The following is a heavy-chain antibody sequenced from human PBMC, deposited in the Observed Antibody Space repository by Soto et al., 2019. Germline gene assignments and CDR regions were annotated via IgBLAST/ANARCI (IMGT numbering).Heavy chain of an antibody. J-gene: IGHJ4*02. Sequence: QVQLVQSGAEVKKPGSSVKVSCKASGGTFSSYAISWVRQAPGQGLEWMGGIIPIFGTANYSPNYQGRVTITADEPTSTAYMELSSLRSEDTAVYYCARGIVGATVCDNWGQGTLVTVSS. V-gene: IGHV1-69*01. CDR3: ARGIVGATVCDN. CDR1: GGTFSSYA. CDR2: IIPIFGTA. D-gene: IGHD1-26*01.